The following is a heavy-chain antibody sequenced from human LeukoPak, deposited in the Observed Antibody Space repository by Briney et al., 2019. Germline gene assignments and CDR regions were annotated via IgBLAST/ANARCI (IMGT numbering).Heavy chain of an antibody. CDR3: ARAEAAAGTDY. Sequence: GGSLRLSCAASGFTFNSYWMHWVRQAPGKGLVWVSRISSDGSSTKYADSVKGRFTISRDSAKNTLYLQMNSLRAEDTAVYYCARAEAAAGTDYWGQGTLVTVSS. CDR1: GFTFNSYW. D-gene: IGHD6-13*01. CDR2: ISSDGSST. V-gene: IGHV3-74*01. J-gene: IGHJ4*02.